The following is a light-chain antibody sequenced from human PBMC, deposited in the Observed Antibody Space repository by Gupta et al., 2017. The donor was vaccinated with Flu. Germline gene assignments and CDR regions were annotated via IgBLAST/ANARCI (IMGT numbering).Light chain of an antibody. V-gene: IGKV1-33*01. CDR1: QDISNY. CDR3: QQCDNLPFT. Sequence: DIQLTQSPSSLSASVGDRVTITCQASQDISNYLIWYQLKPGNAPKVLIYDASNLETGVPSRFSGSGSGTHFTFTISSLQPEDIATYFCQQCDNLPFTFGGGTKVEIK. J-gene: IGKJ4*01. CDR2: DAS.